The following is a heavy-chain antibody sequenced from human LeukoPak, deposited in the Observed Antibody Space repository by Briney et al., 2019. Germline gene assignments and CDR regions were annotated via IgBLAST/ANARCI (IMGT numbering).Heavy chain of an antibody. D-gene: IGHD3-3*01. V-gene: IGHV3-9*01. CDR2: INWNSRNI. CDR3: AKASGGTYYYYMDV. Sequence: PGGSLRLSCAASGFTFDDYAMHWVRQAPGKGLEWVSCINWNSRNIGYAYSVKGRFTISRDNAKNSLYLQMNSLRAEDTALYYCAKASGGTYYYYMDVWGKGTTVTVSS. CDR1: GFTFDDYA. J-gene: IGHJ6*03.